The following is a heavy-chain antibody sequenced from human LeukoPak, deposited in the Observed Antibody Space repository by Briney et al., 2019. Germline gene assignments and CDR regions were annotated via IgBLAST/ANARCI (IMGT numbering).Heavy chain of an antibody. CDR1: GCSISSGYY. D-gene: IGHD2-15*01. CDR2: IYHSGST. V-gene: IGHV4-38-2*02. Sequence: SETLSLTCTVSGCSISSGYYWGWIRQPPGKGLEWIGSIYHSGSTYYNPSLKSRVTISVDTSKNQFSLKLSSVTTADTAVYYCARVDGVAATGGHYYYYYYMDVWGEGTTVTVSS. J-gene: IGHJ6*03. CDR3: ARVDGVAATGGHYYYYYYMDV.